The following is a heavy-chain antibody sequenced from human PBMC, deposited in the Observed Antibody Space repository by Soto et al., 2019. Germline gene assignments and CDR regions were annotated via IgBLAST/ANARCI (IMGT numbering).Heavy chain of an antibody. J-gene: IGHJ6*02. V-gene: IGHV1-18*01. CDR3: ARVEVYYGSGSYYGMDV. D-gene: IGHD3-10*01. CDR1: GYTFPSYG. CDR2: ISAYNGNT. Sequence: ASVKVSCKASGYTFPSYGISWVRQAPGQGLEWMGWISAYNGNTNYAQKLQGRVTMTTDTSTSTAYMELRSLRSDDTAVYYCARVEVYYGSGSYYGMDVWGQGTTVTVSS.